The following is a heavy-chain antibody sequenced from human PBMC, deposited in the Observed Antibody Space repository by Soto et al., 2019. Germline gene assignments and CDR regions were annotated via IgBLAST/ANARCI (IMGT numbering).Heavy chain of an antibody. CDR3: ARGIAVAGIMGVDY. J-gene: IGHJ4*02. D-gene: IGHD6-19*01. Sequence: ASVKVSCKASGYTFSSYAMHWVRQAPGHRLEWMGWINAGYGNTKSSQKFQDRVTISRDTSASTAYMELSSLRSEDTAVYYCARGIAVAGIMGVDYWGQGTLVTVSS. CDR2: INAGYGNT. CDR1: GYTFSSYA. V-gene: IGHV1-3*01.